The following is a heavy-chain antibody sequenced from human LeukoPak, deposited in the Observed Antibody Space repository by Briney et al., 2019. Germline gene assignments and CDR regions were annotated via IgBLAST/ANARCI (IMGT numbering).Heavy chain of an antibody. CDR1: GYSISSGYQ. V-gene: IGHV4-38-2*02. J-gene: IGHJ5*02. D-gene: IGHD2-2*01. Sequence: SGTLSLTCAVSGYSISSGYQWAWIRESPGKGLGWIGSISLSGSAHYNPSLKRRVNISVEASKNQFSLKMYSVTAADTAVYYCARDPRWLTPDCTSTSCYENYFDPWGQGTLVTVSS. CDR3: ARDPRWLTPDCTSTSCYENYFDP. CDR2: ISLSGSA.